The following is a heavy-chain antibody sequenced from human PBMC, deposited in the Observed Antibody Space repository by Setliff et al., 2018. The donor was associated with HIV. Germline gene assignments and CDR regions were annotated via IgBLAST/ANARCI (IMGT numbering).Heavy chain of an antibody. CDR3: ARGGNDWNQPADY. CDR2: MSPSGGAT. V-gene: IGHV1-46*01. D-gene: IGHD1-1*01. Sequence: GASVKVSCKASGYTFASHNIYWVRQAPGQGLEWMGVMSPSGGATSDAQGFRGRLTMTGDTSTTTVYMELRSLRSDGTAVYFCARGGNDWNQPADYWGQGTLVTVSS. J-gene: IGHJ4*02. CDR1: GYTFASHN.